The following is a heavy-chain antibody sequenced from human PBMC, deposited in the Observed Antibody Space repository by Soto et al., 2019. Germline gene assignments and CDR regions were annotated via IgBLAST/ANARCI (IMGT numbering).Heavy chain of an antibody. Sequence: SETLSLTCTVSGGSIRSSSYYWGWIRQPPGKGLEWIGSIYYSGSTYYNPSLKSRVTISVDTSKNQFSLKLSSVTAADTAVYYCASKQQLDIDYWGQGTLVTVSS. J-gene: IGHJ4*02. CDR3: ASKQQLDIDY. CDR1: GGSIRSSSYY. V-gene: IGHV4-39*01. CDR2: IYYSGST. D-gene: IGHD6-13*01.